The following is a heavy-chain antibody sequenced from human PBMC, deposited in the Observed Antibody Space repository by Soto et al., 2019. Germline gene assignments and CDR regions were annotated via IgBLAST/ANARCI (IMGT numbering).Heavy chain of an antibody. CDR1: GGSISSGGYY. D-gene: IGHD2-15*01. CDR2: IYYSGST. Sequence: PSETLSLTCTVSGGSISSGGYYWSWIRQHPGKGLEWIGYIYYSGSTYYNPSLKSRVTISVDTSKNQFSLKLSSVTAADTAVYYCARDVVASRGYCSGGSCYRGDWFDPWGQGTLVTV. CDR3: ARDVVASRGYCSGGSCYRGDWFDP. V-gene: IGHV4-31*03. J-gene: IGHJ5*02.